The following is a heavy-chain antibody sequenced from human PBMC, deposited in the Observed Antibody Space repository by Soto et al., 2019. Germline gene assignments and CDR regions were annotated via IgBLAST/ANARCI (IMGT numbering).Heavy chain of an antibody. D-gene: IGHD3-10*01. CDR1: GFTFSGYA. CDR3: ATTLYGSGTYYSSYPPLY. V-gene: IGHV3-64*04. J-gene: IGHJ4*02. CDR2: ITTYGIRT. Sequence: GGSLRLSCSASGFTFSGYAMHWVRQVPGKGPEFVSGITTYGIRTHYANSVKGRFTISRDNSKNTLYLQMNSLRAEDTAVYYCATTLYGSGTYYSSYPPLYWGQGTLVTVSS.